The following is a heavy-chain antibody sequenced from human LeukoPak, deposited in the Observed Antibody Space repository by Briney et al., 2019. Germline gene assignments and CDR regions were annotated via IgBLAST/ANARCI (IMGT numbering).Heavy chain of an antibody. D-gene: IGHD3-10*01. J-gene: IGHJ4*02. CDR1: GGTFSSYA. CDR3: ARASNYYGLGSYYPFDY. CDR2: IIPIFGTA. Sequence: ASVKVSCKASGGTFSSYAISWVRQAPGQGLEWMGGIIPIFGTANYAQKFQGRVTITADESTSTAYMELSSLRSEDTAVYYCARASNYYGLGSYYPFDYWGQGTLVTVSS. V-gene: IGHV1-69*13.